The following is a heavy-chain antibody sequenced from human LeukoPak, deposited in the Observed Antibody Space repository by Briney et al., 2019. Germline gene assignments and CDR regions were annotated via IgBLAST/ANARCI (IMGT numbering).Heavy chain of an antibody. Sequence: GASVKVSCKASGGTFSSYAISWVRQAPGQGLEWMGGIIPIFGTANYAQKFQGRVTITTDESTRTAYMELSSLRSEDTAVYYCARSGGYYYYMDVWGKGTTVTVSS. CDR1: GGTFSSYA. CDR2: IIPIFGTA. V-gene: IGHV1-69*05. D-gene: IGHD1-14*01. J-gene: IGHJ6*03. CDR3: ARSGGYYYYMDV.